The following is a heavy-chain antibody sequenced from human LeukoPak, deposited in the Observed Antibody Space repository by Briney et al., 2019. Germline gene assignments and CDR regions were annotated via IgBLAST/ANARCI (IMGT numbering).Heavy chain of an antibody. D-gene: IGHD4-23*01. CDR2: IWYDGSNK. CDR3: ARDYAGNSPSDGWFDP. V-gene: IGHV3-33*01. J-gene: IGHJ5*02. Sequence: PGGSLRLSCAASGFTFSSYGMHWVRQAPGKGLEWVAVIWYDGSNKYYADSVKGRFTISRDNSKNTLYLQMNSLRAEDTAVYYCARDYAGNSPSDGWFDPWGQGTLVTVSS. CDR1: GFTFSSYG.